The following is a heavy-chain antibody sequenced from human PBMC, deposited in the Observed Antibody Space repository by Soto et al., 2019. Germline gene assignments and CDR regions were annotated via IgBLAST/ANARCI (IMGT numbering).Heavy chain of an antibody. V-gene: IGHV3-30*18. CDR1: GFTFSSYG. Sequence: QVQLVESGGGVVQPGRSLRLSCAASGFTFSSYGMHWVRQAPGKGLEWVAVISYDGSNKYYADSVKGRFTISRDNSKYTLYLLMISLRAEDTAVYYCAKDEPGLGCWGQGTLVTVSS. D-gene: IGHD7-27*01. CDR2: ISYDGSNK. J-gene: IGHJ4*02. CDR3: AKDEPGLGC.